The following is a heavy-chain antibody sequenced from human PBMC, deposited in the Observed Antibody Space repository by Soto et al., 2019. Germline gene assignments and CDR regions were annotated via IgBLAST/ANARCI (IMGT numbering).Heavy chain of an antibody. J-gene: IGHJ4*02. CDR3: ARVPDYGGNSMFDY. CDR2: IYYSGST. Sequence: TSXTLSLNCTVCGGSISSGGYYWCWIRQHPGKGLEWIGYIYYSGSTYYNPSLKSRVTISVDTSKNQFSLKLSSVTAADTAVYYCARVPDYGGNSMFDYWGQGTLVTVSS. D-gene: IGHD4-17*01. V-gene: IGHV4-31*03. CDR1: GGSISSGGYY.